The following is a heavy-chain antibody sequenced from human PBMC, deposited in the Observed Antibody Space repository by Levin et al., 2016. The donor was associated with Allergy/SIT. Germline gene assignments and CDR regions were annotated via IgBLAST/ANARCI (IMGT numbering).Heavy chain of an antibody. J-gene: IGHJ6*02. CDR3: ARTSVSIAVAGYTTHYYYYGMDV. CDR1: GFSLSTSGMC. CDR2: IDWDDDK. V-gene: IGHV2-70*11. D-gene: IGHD6-19*01. Sequence: SGPTLVKPTQTLTLTCTFSGFSLSTSGMCVSWIRQPPGKALEWLARIDWDDDKYYSTSLETRLTISKDTSKNQVVLTMTNMDPVDTVTYYCARTSVSIAVAGYTTHYYYYGMDVWGQGTTVTVSS.